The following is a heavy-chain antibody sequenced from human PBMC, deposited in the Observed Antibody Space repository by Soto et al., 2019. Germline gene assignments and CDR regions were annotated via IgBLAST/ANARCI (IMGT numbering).Heavy chain of an antibody. Sequence: RVWCAAAGVTISSYWMHCVRKAPGKGLVWVSRINSDGSSISYADSVKGRFTISRDNAKNTLYLQMNSLRAEDTAVYYCARGPSAAYYYDSSGYPYPNYYYGMDVWGQGTTVTVSS. J-gene: IGHJ6*02. D-gene: IGHD3-22*01. CDR1: GVTISSYW. CDR2: INSDGSSI. V-gene: IGHV3-74*01. CDR3: ARGPSAAYYYDSSGYPYPNYYYGMDV.